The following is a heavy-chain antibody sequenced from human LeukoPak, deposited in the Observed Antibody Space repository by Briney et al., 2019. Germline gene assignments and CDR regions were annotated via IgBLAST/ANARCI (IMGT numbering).Heavy chain of an antibody. Sequence: GGSLRLSCAASGFTFSSYTMHWVRQAPGKGLEWVAVISYDGSNKYYADSVKGRFTISRDNSKNTLYLQMNSLRAEDTAVYYCARFRGSGSWGQGTLVTVSS. J-gene: IGHJ4*02. V-gene: IGHV3-30-3*01. D-gene: IGHD6-19*01. CDR2: ISYDGSNK. CDR3: ARFRGSGS. CDR1: GFTFSSYT.